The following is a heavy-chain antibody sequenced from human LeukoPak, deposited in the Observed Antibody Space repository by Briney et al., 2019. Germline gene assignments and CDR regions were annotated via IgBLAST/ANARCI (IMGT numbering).Heavy chain of an antibody. J-gene: IGHJ5*02. CDR2: IYYSGST. Sequence: PPETLSLTCTVSGVSIRDSYYYCGWIRQSPGKGLEWIGSIYYSGSTDYNPSRGGRVAMSVDTSENQFSLSLTSMTAADTAVYHCAIATVQPAIDPWGQGIMVIVSS. V-gene: IGHV4-39*01. D-gene: IGHD2-2*01. CDR3: AIATVQPAIDP. CDR1: GVSIRDSYYY.